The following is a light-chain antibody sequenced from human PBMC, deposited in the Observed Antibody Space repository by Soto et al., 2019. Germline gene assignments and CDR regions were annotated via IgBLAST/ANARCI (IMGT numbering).Light chain of an antibody. CDR1: QTVNIY. V-gene: IGKV1-39*01. J-gene: IGKJ2*01. CDR2: GAS. CDR3: HQSYSMPNT. Sequence: DIQMTQSPSSLSASVGDSVTITCRASQTVNIYLNWYQQKLGRAPKLLIYGASSLQAGVPSRFSGSGSGTDFTLTIRSLQPEDFATYYCHQSYSMPNTFGQGTKLEIK.